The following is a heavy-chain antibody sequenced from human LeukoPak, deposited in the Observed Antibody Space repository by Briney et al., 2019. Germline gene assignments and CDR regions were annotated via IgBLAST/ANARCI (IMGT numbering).Heavy chain of an antibody. CDR3: ARGPQTYYDFWSGYSHYYFDY. D-gene: IGHD3-3*01. Sequence: GGSLRLSCAASGFTFDDYAMHWVRQAPGKGLEWVSGISWNSGSIGYADSVKGRFTISRDNSKNTLYLQINSLRAEDTAVYYCARGPQTYYDFWSGYSHYYFDYWGQGTLVTVSS. V-gene: IGHV3-9*01. CDR1: GFTFDDYA. J-gene: IGHJ4*02. CDR2: ISWNSGSI.